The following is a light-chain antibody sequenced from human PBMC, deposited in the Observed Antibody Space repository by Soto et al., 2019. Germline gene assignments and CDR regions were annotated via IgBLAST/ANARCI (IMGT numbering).Light chain of an antibody. V-gene: IGKV3-15*01. CDR3: QQYNNWRWT. CDR2: GAS. Sequence: MTQSPSSLSASVGDRATLSCRASQSVSSNLAWYQQKPGQAPRLLIYGASTRATGIPARFSGSGSGTEFTLTISSLQSEDFAVYYCQQYNNWRWTFGQGTKVDIK. J-gene: IGKJ1*01. CDR1: QSVSSN.